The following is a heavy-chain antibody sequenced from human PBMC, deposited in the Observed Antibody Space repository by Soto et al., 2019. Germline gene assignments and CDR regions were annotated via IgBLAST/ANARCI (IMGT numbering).Heavy chain of an antibody. D-gene: IGHD6-13*01. CDR3: ARVEVHSSSWYYFDY. J-gene: IGHJ4*02. V-gene: IGHV4-30-2*01. CDR1: GGSISSGGYS. Sequence: QLQLQESGSGLVKPSQTLSLTCAVSGGSISSGGYSWSWIRQPPGKGLEWIGYSYHSGSTYYNPSLKSRVTISVDRSKNQFSLKLGSGTAADTAVYSCARVEVHSSSWYYFDYWGQGTLVTVSS. CDR2: SYHSGST.